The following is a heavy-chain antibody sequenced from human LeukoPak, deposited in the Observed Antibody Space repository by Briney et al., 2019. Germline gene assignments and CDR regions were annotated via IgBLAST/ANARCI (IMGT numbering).Heavy chain of an antibody. V-gene: IGHV4-39*07. Sequence: PSETLSLTCTLSGGSISSSSRYWGWIRQPPGKGLEWIGSIYYSGTTYYNPSLKSRVTISVDTSKNQFSLKLSSMTAADTAMYYCATTTIRLGYWGQGTLVTVSS. CDR3: ATTTIRLGY. D-gene: IGHD1-26*01. CDR1: GGSISSSSRY. J-gene: IGHJ4*02. CDR2: IYYSGTT.